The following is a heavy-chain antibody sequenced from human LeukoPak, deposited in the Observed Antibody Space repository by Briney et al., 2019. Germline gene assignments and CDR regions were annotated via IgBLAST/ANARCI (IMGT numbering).Heavy chain of an antibody. CDR3: ARAHCGGDCYSGWFDP. CDR1: GFTFSSYG. D-gene: IGHD2-21*02. CDR2: TSYDGSNK. V-gene: IGHV3-30*03. Sequence: GGSLRLSCAASGFTFSSYGMHWVRQAPGKELEWVAVTSYDGSNKYYADSVKGRFTISRDNSKNSLYLQMNSLRAEDTAVYYCARAHCGGDCYSGWFDPWGQGTLVTVSS. J-gene: IGHJ5*02.